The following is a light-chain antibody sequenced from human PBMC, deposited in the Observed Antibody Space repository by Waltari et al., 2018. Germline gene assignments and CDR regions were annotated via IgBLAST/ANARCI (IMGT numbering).Light chain of an antibody. J-gene: IGLJ3*02. CDR3: QSYDNNIWL. CDR2: ENN. Sequence: NFMLTQSHSVSESPGKTITIPCTRTSGHVAGHSTQWYQQRPGSAPTPVIYENNQRPSGVPDRFSGSIDRSSNSASLTISGLKTEDEADYYCQSYDNNIWLFGGGTKLTVL. V-gene: IGLV6-57*03. CDR1: SGHVAGHS.